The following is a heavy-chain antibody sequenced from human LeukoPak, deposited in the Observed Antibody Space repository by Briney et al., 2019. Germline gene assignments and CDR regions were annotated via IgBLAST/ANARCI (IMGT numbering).Heavy chain of an antibody. V-gene: IGHV3-74*01. Sequence: GGSLRLSCAGSGFTFSYYWMHWVRQAPGKGLVWVSRSNTDGSDTTYADSVKGRFTISRDNAKNSLYLQMNSLRGEDTALYYCATFYDSSGRDYWGQGTLVTVSS. J-gene: IGHJ4*02. CDR3: ATFYDSSGRDY. D-gene: IGHD3-22*01. CDR1: GFTFSYYW. CDR2: SNTDGSDT.